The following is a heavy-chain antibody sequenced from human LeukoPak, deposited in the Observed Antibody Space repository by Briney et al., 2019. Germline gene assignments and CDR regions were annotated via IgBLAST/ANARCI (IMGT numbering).Heavy chain of an antibody. CDR2: NSGST. J-gene: IGHJ4*02. V-gene: IGHV4-31*03. CDR3: ARARTYDFWSGYHYYFDY. CDR1: GGSISSGGYY. Sequence: PSETLSLTCTVSGGSISSGGYYWSWNRQHPGKGLEWIGYNSGSTYYNPSLKSRATISVDTSKNQFSLKLSSVTAADTAVYYCARARTYDFWSGYHYYFDYWGQGTLVTVSS. D-gene: IGHD3-3*01.